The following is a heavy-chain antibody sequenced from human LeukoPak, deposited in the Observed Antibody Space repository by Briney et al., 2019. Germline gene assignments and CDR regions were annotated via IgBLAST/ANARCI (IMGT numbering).Heavy chain of an antibody. CDR3: ARPGDFHYMDV. V-gene: IGHV4-38-2*01. Sequence: PSETLSLTCAVSGYSISSGYYWGWIRQPPGKGLEWIGSIYHSGSTYYNPSLKSRVTISVDTSKNQFSLKLSSVTAADTAVYYCARPGDFHYMDVWGKGTTVTVSS. D-gene: IGHD7-27*01. J-gene: IGHJ6*03. CDR1: GYSISSGYY. CDR2: IYHSGST.